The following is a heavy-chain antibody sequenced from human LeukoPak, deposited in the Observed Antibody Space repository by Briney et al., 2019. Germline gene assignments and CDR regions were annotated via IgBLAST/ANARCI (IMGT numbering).Heavy chain of an antibody. CDR1: GGTFSSYA. CDR3: ARGEGPVKQWLAYYYYGMDV. Sequence: GASVKVSCKASGGTFSSYAISRVRQAPGQGLEWMGRIIPILGIANYAQKFQGRVTITADKSTSTAYMELSSLRSEDTAVYYCARGEGPVKQWLAYYYYGMDVWGQGTTVTVSS. D-gene: IGHD6-19*01. V-gene: IGHV1-69*04. J-gene: IGHJ6*02. CDR2: IIPILGIA.